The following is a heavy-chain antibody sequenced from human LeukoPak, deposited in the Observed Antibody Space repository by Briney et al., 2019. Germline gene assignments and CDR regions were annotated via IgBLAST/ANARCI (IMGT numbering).Heavy chain of an antibody. CDR1: GFTFSSYG. CDR3: ARGSTYYYDSSGYYEFDY. J-gene: IGHJ4*02. D-gene: IGHD3-22*01. V-gene: IGHV3-30*03. Sequence: GRSLRLSCAASGFTFSSYGMHWVRQAPGKGLEWVAVISYDGSNKYYADSVKGRFTISRDNAKNSLYLQMNSLRAEDTAVYYCARGSTYYYDSSGYYEFDYWGQGTLVTVSS. CDR2: ISYDGSNK.